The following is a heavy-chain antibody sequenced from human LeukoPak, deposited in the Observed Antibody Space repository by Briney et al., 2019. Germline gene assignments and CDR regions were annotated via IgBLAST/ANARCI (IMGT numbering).Heavy chain of an antibody. CDR1: GGSISSGSYY. D-gene: IGHD6-13*01. V-gene: IGHV4-61*01. Sequence: SETLSLTCTVSGGSISSGSYYWSWIRQPPGKGLEWIGYIYYSGSTNYNPSLKSRVTISVDTSKNQFSLKLSSVTAADTAVYYCARGEAAAAADWYFDLWGRGTLVTVSS. CDR2: IYYSGST. J-gene: IGHJ2*01. CDR3: ARGEAAAAADWYFDL.